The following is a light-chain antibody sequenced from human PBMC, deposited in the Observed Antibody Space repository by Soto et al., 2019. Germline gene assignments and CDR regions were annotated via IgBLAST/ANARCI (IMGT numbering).Light chain of an antibody. Sequence: EIVLTQSPCTLSLSPGERATLSCRASQSVSSNLAWYQQKPGQAPRLLIYGASTRATGIPARFSGSGSGTEFTLTISSLHSEDFAVYYCQQYNNWPPTWTFGQGTKVDIK. J-gene: IGKJ1*01. CDR2: GAS. CDR1: QSVSSN. V-gene: IGKV3-15*01. CDR3: QQYNNWPPTWT.